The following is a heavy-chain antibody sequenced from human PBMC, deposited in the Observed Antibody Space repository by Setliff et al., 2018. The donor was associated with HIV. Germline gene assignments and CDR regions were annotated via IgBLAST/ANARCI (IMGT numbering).Heavy chain of an antibody. CDR2: IFYSGSS. V-gene: IGHV4-59*12. J-gene: IGHJ4*02. Sequence: SETLSLTCTVSGASISTYYWSWIRQPPGKGLEWIGYIFYSGSSNYNPSLKSRVTMSVDTSKNQFSLKLTSMTAADTSVYYCACRYYDLWSNYYTGIPYWGQGTLVTVSS. D-gene: IGHD3-3*01. CDR3: ACRYYDLWSNYYTGIPY. CDR1: GASISTYY.